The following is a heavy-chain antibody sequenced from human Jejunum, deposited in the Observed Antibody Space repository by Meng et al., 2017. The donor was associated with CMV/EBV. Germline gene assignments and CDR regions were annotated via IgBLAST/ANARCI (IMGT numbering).Heavy chain of an antibody. V-gene: IGHV4-4*07. CDR1: GGSINNYY. D-gene: IGHD1-26*01. J-gene: IGHJ5*02. CDR2: FYSSDTY. Sequence: QVQLRESGPGLVKPSETLSLTCTVSGGSINNYYWSWIRQSAGKGLEWIGRFYSSDTYNYHPSLNSRVTMSLDTSKKQFSLILSSVTAADTARYYCARGPGASTRECFDPWGQGTLVTVSS. CDR3: ARGPGASTRECFDP.